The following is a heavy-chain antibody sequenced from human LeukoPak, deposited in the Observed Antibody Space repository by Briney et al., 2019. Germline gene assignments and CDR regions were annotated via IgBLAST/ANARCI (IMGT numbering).Heavy chain of an antibody. Sequence: GGSLRLSCVTSGFIFSRYTMNWVRQAPGKGLEWVSSISSSSYIYYADSVKGRFTISRDNAKNSLYLQMNSLRAEDTAVYYCARISSLDAFDIWGQGTMVTVSS. CDR3: ARISSLDAFDI. CDR2: ISSSSYI. CDR1: GFIFSRYT. J-gene: IGHJ3*02. D-gene: IGHD3-3*02. V-gene: IGHV3-21*01.